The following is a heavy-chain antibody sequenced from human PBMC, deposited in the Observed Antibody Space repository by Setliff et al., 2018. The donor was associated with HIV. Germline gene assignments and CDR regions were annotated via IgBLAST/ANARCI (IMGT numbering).Heavy chain of an antibody. Sequence: KTSETLSLTCAVYGGSFSGHYWNWVRQPPGKGLEWIGEINESGRINYNPSLKSRLIISVDTSKKQFSLNLISMTAADTAVYFCARETDVRTSWFGGYYFDFWGQGTVVTVSS. D-gene: IGHD3-3*01. CDR3: ARETDVRTSWFGGYYFDF. CDR1: GGSFSGHY. J-gene: IGHJ4*02. CDR2: INESGRI. V-gene: IGHV4-34*01.